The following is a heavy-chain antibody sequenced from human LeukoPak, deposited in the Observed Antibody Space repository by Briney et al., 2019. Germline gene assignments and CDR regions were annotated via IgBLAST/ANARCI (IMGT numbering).Heavy chain of an antibody. Sequence: GGSLRLSCTVSGFTVSNSMSWVRQAPGKGLEWVSFIYSDNTHYSDSVKGRFTISRDNSKNTLYLQMNSLRAEDTAVYYCARRAGAYSHPYDYWGQGTLVTVSS. CDR3: ARRAGAYSHPYDY. J-gene: IGHJ4*02. CDR1: GFTVSNS. CDR2: IYSDNT. V-gene: IGHV3-53*01. D-gene: IGHD4/OR15-4a*01.